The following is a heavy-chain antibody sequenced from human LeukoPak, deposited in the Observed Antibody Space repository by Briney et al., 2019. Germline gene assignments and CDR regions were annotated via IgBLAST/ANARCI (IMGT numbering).Heavy chain of an antibody. CDR3: AITIFGVGRYYFDY. CDR1: GYTLTELS. J-gene: IGHJ4*02. CDR2: FDPEDGET. D-gene: IGHD3-3*01. V-gene: IGHV1-24*01. Sequence: ASVKVSCKVSGYTLTELSMHWVRQAPGKGLEWMGGFDPEDGETIYAQKFQGRVTMTEDTSTDTAYMELSSLRSEDTAVYYCAITIFGVGRYYFDYWGQGTLSPSPQ.